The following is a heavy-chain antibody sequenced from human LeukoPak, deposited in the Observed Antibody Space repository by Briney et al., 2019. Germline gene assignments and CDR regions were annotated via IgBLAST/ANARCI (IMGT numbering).Heavy chain of an antibody. Sequence: ASVKVSCKASGYTFTGYFMHWVRQAPGQGLEWMGWINPNRDGTNYAQKFQGRVTMTRDTSISTAYMELSRLRSDDTAVYYCARIYCSSTNCYFFDYWGQGTLVTVSS. V-gene: IGHV1-2*02. CDR1: GYTFTGYF. D-gene: IGHD2-2*01. CDR3: ARIYCSSTNCYFFDY. J-gene: IGHJ4*02. CDR2: INPNRDGT.